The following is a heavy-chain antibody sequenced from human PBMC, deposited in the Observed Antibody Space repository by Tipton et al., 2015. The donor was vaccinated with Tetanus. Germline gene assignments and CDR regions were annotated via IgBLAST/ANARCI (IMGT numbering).Heavy chain of an antibody. CDR2: TSPSGRT. Sequence: GLVKPSETLSLTCTVSGGSIRSGSYQWNWIRQPPGKGLEWLAYTSPSGRTNSNYSLKSRITISQDMSQNQFSLRLTSATAADTAVYYCARDRITGPTGRYYAMDVWGQGTTVTVSS. J-gene: IGHJ6*01. V-gene: IGHV4-61*01. D-gene: IGHD1-7*01. CDR1: GGSIRSGSYQ. CDR3: ARDRITGPTGRYYAMDV.